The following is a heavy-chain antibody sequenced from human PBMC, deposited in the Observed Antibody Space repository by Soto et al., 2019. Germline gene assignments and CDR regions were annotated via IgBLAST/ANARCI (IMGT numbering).Heavy chain of an antibody. J-gene: IGHJ4*02. CDR2: INGRGGST. Sequence: HPAGSLRLSCAASGFTFSDYAMSWVRQAPGKGLEWVSTINGRGGSTYYADSVKGRFTISRDNSKNTLHLQMNSLRVEDTAVYYCALGGNRYYFGYWGQGTLVSGSS. CDR3: ALGGNRYYFGY. V-gene: IGHV3-23*01. D-gene: IGHD1-26*01. CDR1: GFTFSDYA.